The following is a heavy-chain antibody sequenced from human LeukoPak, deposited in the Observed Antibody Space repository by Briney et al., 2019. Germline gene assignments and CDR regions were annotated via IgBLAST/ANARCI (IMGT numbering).Heavy chain of an antibody. D-gene: IGHD2-15*01. CDR3: ARPHRYCSGGSCYLGA. J-gene: IGHJ4*02. V-gene: IGHV1-2*02. CDR1: GYTFTGYY. CDR2: INPNSGGT. Sequence: GASVKVSCKASGYTFTGYYMHWVRQAPGQGLEWMGWINPNSGGTNYAQKFQGRVTITRDTSISTAYMELSRLRSDDTAVYYCARPHRYCSGGSCYLGAWGQGTLVTVSS.